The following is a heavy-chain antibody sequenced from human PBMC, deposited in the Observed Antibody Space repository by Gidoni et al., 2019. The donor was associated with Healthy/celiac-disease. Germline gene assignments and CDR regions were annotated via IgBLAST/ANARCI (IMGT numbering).Heavy chain of an antibody. V-gene: IGHV3-30*18. D-gene: IGHD2-2*02. CDR1: GFTFSSYG. CDR3: AKDHQYCSSTSCYTVHLVDY. J-gene: IGHJ4*02. Sequence: QVQLVESGGGVVQPGRSLRLSCSAPGFTFSSYGLPWVRQAPGKGLEWVAVILYDGSNKYYADSVKGRFTISRDNSKNTLYLQMNSLRAEDTAVYYCAKDHQYCSSTSCYTVHLVDYWGQGTLVTVSS. CDR2: ILYDGSNK.